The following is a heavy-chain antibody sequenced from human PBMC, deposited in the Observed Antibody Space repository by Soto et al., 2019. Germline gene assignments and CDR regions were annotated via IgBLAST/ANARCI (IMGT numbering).Heavy chain of an antibody. CDR2: ISAYNGNT. CDR1: GYTFTSYG. CDR3: ARAYCSGGSCYRNGAFDI. V-gene: IGHV1-18*01. J-gene: IGHJ3*02. D-gene: IGHD2-15*01. Sequence: ASVKVSCKASGYTFTSYGISWVRQAPGQGLEWMGWISAYNGNTNYAQKLQGRVTMTTDTSTSTAYMELRSLRSDDTAVYYCARAYCSGGSCYRNGAFDIWGQGTMVTVSS.